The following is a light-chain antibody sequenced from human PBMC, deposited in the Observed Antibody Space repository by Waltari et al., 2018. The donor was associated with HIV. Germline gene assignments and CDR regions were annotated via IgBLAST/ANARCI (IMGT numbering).Light chain of an antibody. CDR2: EVS. J-gene: IGLJ3*02. V-gene: IGLV2-23*02. Sequence: QSALTQPASVSGSPGQSITISCTGTRSDVGSHNLVYWYQQHPGKAPKLMIYEVSKRPSGVSNRFSGSKSGNTASLTISGLQAEDEADYYCCSYAGSNTWVFGGGTKLTVL. CDR3: CSYAGSNTWV. CDR1: RSDVGSHNL.